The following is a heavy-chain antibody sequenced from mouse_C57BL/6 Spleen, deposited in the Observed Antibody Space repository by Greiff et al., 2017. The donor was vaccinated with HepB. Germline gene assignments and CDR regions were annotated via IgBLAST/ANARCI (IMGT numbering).Heavy chain of an antibody. CDR1: GFTFSDYG. V-gene: IGHV5-17*01. D-gene: IGHD1-1*01. CDR3: ARGDGSEEYYAMGC. Sequence: EVKVVESGGGLVKPGGSLKLSCAASGFTFSDYGMHWVRQAPEKGLEWVAYISSGSSTIYYADTVKGRFTISRDNAKNTLFLQMTRLRSEDTAMYYCARGDGSEEYYAMGCWGQGASVTVSS. CDR2: ISSGSSTI. J-gene: IGHJ4*01.